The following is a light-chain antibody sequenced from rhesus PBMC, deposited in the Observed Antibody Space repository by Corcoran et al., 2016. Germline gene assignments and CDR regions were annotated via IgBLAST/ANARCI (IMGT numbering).Light chain of an antibody. CDR3: RQYNNWLT. V-gene: IGKV3S9*01. Sequence: EIVMTQSPATLSLSPGERATLSCRASQSVSSYVAWYQQKPGQAPRLLIYGASSRATGILDRFSGSGSGKDFNLIISSMEPEDVGVYYCRQYNNWLTFGGGTKVEIK. CDR2: GAS. CDR1: QSVSSY. J-gene: IGKJ4*01.